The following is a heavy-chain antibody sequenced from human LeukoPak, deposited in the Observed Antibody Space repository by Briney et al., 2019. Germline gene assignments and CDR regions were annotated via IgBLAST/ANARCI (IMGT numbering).Heavy chain of an antibody. CDR3: ASGKTGRDY. V-gene: IGHV3-53*01. J-gene: IGHJ4*02. CDR2: LYSGGTT. Sequence: GGSLRLSCAASGFTVSNNYMSWVRQAPGKGLEWVSVLYSGGTTYYLDSVKGRFTISRDSSKNTLYLQMNSLRAEDTAIYYCASGKTGRDYWGQGTQVTVSS. D-gene: IGHD1-1*01. CDR1: GFTVSNNY.